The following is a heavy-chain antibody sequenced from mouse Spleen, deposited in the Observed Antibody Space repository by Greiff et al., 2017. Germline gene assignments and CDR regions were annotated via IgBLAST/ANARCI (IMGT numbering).Heavy chain of an antibody. CDR2: IYPGDGDT. D-gene: IGHD2-3*01. CDR3: ARFGDGYGWYFDV. J-gene: IGHJ1*01. Sequence: VQLQESGPELVKPGASVKISCKASGYAFSSSWMNWVKQRPGKGLEWIGRIYPGDGDTNYNGKFKGKATLTADKSSSTAYMQLSSLTSEDSAVYFCARFGDGYGWYFDVWGAGTTVTVSS. V-gene: IGHV1-82*01. CDR1: GYAFSSSW.